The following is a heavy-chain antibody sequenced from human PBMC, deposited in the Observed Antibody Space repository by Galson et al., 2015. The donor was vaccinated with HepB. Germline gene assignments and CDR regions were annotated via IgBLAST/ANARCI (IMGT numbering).Heavy chain of an antibody. CDR2: AYYSGST. J-gene: IGHJ4*02. Sequence: LRLSCAASGFTFSSYSMNWVRQPPGKGLEWIGIAYYSGSTHYNPSLKSRVTISVDTSKNQFSLNLSSVTAADTAVYYCARRTGSGYYNFDYWGQGTLVTVSS. CDR3: ARRTGSGYYNFDY. V-gene: IGHV4-39*01. D-gene: IGHD3-3*01. CDR1: GFTFSSYSMN.